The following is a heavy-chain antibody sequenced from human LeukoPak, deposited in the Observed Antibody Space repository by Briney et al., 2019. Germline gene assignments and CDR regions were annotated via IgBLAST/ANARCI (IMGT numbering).Heavy chain of an antibody. CDR1: GFTFSSYS. CDR2: ISSSSSTI. CDR3: ARDVARISDY. V-gene: IGHV3-48*04. D-gene: IGHD2-15*01. J-gene: IGHJ4*02. Sequence: GGSLRLSCAASGFTFSSYSMNWVRQAPGKGLEWVSYISSSSSTIYYADSVKGRFTISRDNAKNSLYLQMNSLKPEDTAVYYCARDVARISDYWGQGALVTVSS.